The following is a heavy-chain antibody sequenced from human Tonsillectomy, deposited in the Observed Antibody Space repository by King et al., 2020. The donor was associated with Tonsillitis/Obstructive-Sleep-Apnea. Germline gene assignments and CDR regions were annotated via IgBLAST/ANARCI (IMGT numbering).Heavy chain of an antibody. CDR2: IKQDGSEK. Sequence: VQLVQSGGGLVQPGGSLRLSCAASGFTFSSYWMSWVRQAPGKGLEWVANIKQDGSEKYYVDSVKGRFTISRDNAKNSLYLQMNSLRAEETAVYYCARVDYGDYVDAFDIWGQGTMVTVSS. J-gene: IGHJ3*02. CDR1: GFTFSSYW. V-gene: IGHV3-7*04. CDR3: ARVDYGDYVDAFDI. D-gene: IGHD4-17*01.